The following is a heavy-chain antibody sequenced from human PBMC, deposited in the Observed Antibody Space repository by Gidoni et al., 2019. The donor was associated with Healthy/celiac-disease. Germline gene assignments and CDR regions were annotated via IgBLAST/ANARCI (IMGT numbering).Heavy chain of an antibody. CDR1: GGTSSSYA. D-gene: IGHD5-12*01. J-gene: IGHJ4*02. V-gene: IGHV1-69*06. CDR2: IIPICGTA. Sequence: VQLVQSGAEVKKHGSSVQVSCKASGGTSSSYAISWVRQAPVQGLEWMGGIIPICGTANYAQKFQGRVTITADKSTSTAYMELSSLRSEDTAVYYCAREGHRDGYNSPFDYWGQGTLVTVSS. CDR3: AREGHRDGYNSPFDY.